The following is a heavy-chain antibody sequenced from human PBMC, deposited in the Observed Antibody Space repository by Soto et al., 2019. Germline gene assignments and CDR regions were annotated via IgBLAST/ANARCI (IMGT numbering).Heavy chain of an antibody. CDR2: ISYSGST. Sequence: PSETLSLTCTVSGGSISSYYWIWIRQPPGKGLEWIGYISYSGSTNYNPSLKSRPTISVDTSKNQFSLKLRSVTAADTAVYYCARASPYGDYALDYWGQGTLVTVYS. CDR1: GGSISSYY. V-gene: IGHV4-59*01. CDR3: ARASPYGDYALDY. J-gene: IGHJ4*02. D-gene: IGHD4-17*01.